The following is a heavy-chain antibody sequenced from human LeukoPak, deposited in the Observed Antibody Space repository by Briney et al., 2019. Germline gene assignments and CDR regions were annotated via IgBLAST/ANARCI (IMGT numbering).Heavy chain of an antibody. CDR2: INHNGNVN. D-gene: IGHD3-16*01. Sequence: GGSLRLSCAASGFTFSSYWMNWARQAPGKGLEWVASINHNGNVNYCVDSVKGRFTISRVNAKNSLYLQMSNLRAEDTAVYFCARGGGLDVWGQGAAVTVSS. CDR1: GFTFSSYW. CDR3: ARGGGLDV. V-gene: IGHV3-7*03. J-gene: IGHJ6*02.